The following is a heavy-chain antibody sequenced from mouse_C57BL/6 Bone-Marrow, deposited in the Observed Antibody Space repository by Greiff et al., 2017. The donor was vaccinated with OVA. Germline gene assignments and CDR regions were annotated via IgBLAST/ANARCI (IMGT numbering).Heavy chain of an antibody. D-gene: IGHD1-1*01. CDR2: INPNNGGT. Sequence: VQLQQSGPELVKPGASVKISCKASGYTFTDYYMNWVKQSHGKSLEWIGDINPNNGGTSYNQKFKGKATLTVDKSSSTAYMELRSLTSEDSAVYYCAREGLYYGSSFDYWGQGTTLTVSS. CDR3: AREGLYYGSSFDY. V-gene: IGHV1-26*01. CDR1: GYTFTDYY. J-gene: IGHJ2*01.